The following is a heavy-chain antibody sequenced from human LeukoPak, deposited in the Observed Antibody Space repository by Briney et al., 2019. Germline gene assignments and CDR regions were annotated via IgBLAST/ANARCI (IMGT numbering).Heavy chain of an antibody. Sequence: GGSLRLSCATSGFTFSDYYMSWIRQAPGKGLEWVSYISSSGSTIYYADSVRGRFTISRDNAKNSLYLQMNSLRAEDTAVYYCAREGREQWLVRLNYMDVWGKGTTVTVSS. CDR3: AREGREQWLVRLNYMDV. V-gene: IGHV3-11*04. CDR1: GFTFSDYY. J-gene: IGHJ6*03. D-gene: IGHD6-19*01. CDR2: ISSSGSTI.